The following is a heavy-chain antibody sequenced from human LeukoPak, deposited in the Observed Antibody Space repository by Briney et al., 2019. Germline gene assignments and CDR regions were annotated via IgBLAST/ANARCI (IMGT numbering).Heavy chain of an antibody. D-gene: IGHD3-22*01. Sequence: GGPLRLSCAASGFTFSDYYMNWIRQAPGKGLEWVSYISSSGNVIYYADSVKGRFTISRDNSENTLYLQMNSLRAEDTAVYYCAKDQTPYDSSGYFPNLSLQSGVDYWGQGTLVTVSS. V-gene: IGHV3-11*01. J-gene: IGHJ4*02. CDR1: GFTFSDYY. CDR2: ISSSGNVI. CDR3: AKDQTPYDSSGYFPNLSLQSGVDY.